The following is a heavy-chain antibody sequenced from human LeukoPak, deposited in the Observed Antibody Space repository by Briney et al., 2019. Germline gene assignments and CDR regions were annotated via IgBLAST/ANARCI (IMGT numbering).Heavy chain of an antibody. J-gene: IGHJ4*02. D-gene: IGHD6-19*01. CDR2: IYYSGST. CDR1: GGSFSGYY. Sequence: SETLSLTCAVYGGSFSGYYWNWIRQPPGKGLEWIGSIYYSGSTYYNPSLKSRVTISVDTSKNQFSLKLSSVTAADTAVYYCARQAVAGTYPAGYWGQGTLVTVSS. V-gene: IGHV4-34*01. CDR3: ARQAVAGTYPAGY.